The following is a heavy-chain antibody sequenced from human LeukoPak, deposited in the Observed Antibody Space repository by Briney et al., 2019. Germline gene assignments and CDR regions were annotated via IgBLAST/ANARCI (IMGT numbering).Heavy chain of an antibody. V-gene: IGHV4-59*01. CDR2: IYYSGST. CDR3: ARDGSSSDYYYYGMDV. Sequence: SETLSLTCTVSGGSISSYYWSWIRQPPGKGLEWIGYIYYSGSTNYNPSLKSRATISVDTSKNQFSLKLSSVTAADTAVYYCARDGSSSDYYYYGMDVWGQGTTVTVSS. J-gene: IGHJ6*02. CDR1: GGSISSYY. D-gene: IGHD6-6*01.